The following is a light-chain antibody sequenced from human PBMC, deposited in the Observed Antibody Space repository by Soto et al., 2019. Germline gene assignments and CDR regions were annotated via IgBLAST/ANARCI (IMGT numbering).Light chain of an antibody. CDR3: HQQYHWPPWT. Sequence: EVVLTQSPATLSLSPGERATLSCRASQNVRTFLDWYQQKPGQAPRLLIYGASNRATGIPARFSGSGSGTDFSLHISSLQPSEFAVYYCHQQYHWPPWTFGQGTKVEIQ. J-gene: IGKJ1*01. V-gene: IGKV3-11*01. CDR2: GAS. CDR1: QNVRTF.